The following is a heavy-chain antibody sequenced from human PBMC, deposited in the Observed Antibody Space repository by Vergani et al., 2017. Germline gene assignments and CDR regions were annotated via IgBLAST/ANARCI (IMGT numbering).Heavy chain of an antibody. D-gene: IGHD3-10*01. Sequence: EVQLVEPGGGVVRPGGSLRLSCAASGFTFDDYGMSWVRQAPGKGLEWVSGINWNGGSTGYADSVKGRFTISRDNAKNSLYLQMNSLRAEDTALYYCARDDAHYYGSGSFDYWGQGTLVTVSS. CDR1: GFTFDDYG. V-gene: IGHV3-20*04. J-gene: IGHJ4*02. CDR3: ARDDAHYYGSGSFDY. CDR2: INWNGGST.